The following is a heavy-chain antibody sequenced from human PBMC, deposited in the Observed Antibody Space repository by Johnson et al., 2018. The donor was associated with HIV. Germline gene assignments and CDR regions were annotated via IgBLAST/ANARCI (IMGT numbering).Heavy chain of an antibody. V-gene: IGHV3-9*01. Sequence: VQLVESGGGLVQPGRSLRLSCAASGFTFDDYAMHWVRQAPGMGLEWVSGISWYSGSIGYADSVKGRFTISRDNAKNSLYLQMNSLRAEDTALYYCAKDMTPSQLAAFDIWGQGTMVTVSS. J-gene: IGHJ3*02. D-gene: IGHD6-13*01. CDR2: ISWYSGSI. CDR1: GFTFDDYA. CDR3: AKDMTPSQLAAFDI.